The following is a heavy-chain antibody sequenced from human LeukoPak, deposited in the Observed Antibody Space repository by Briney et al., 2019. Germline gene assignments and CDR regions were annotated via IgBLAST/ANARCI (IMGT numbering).Heavy chain of an antibody. CDR1: AFTFDDYA. J-gene: IGHJ4*02. V-gene: IGHV3-43*02. CDR3: AKAGRFCTSTSCYSLDY. Sequence: PGGSLRLSSVASAFTFDDYAMHWVRQTPGKGLEWVSVINGDGGRTYYAESVKGRFTISRGNSKNSLYLQMNSLRTEDTALYYCAKAGRFCTSTSCYSLDYWGQGTLVTVSS. CDR2: INGDGGRT. D-gene: IGHD2-2*02.